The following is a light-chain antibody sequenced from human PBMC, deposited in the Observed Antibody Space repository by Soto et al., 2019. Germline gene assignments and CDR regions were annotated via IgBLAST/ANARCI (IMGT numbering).Light chain of an antibody. CDR2: DTS. Sequence: EIVLTQSPDTLSLSPGDRATLSCRASQTVSSTYLAWYHQKPGQAPRLLIYDTSTRATGIPDRFSGSGSGTDFTLTIGRLEPEDFAVYFCQQYDKSPYTFGQGTKLEIK. CDR3: QQYDKSPYT. V-gene: IGKV3-20*01. CDR1: QTVSSTY. J-gene: IGKJ2*01.